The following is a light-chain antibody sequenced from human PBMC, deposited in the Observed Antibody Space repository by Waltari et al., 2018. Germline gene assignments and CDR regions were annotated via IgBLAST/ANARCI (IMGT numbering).Light chain of an antibody. V-gene: IGLV7-43*01. CDR1: TGAVPSGYY. J-gene: IGLJ3*02. Sequence: QTVVTQEPSLTVSPGGTVTLTCASSTGAVPSGYYPNWFQQRPGQAPRALIYSTNNKPTGTPSRFSGSLLGGKAALTLSGVQPEDEAEYYCLLYYGGFWVFGGGTKLTVL. CDR3: LLYYGGFWV. CDR2: STN.